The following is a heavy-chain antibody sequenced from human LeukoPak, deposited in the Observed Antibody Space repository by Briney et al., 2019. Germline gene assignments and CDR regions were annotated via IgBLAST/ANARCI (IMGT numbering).Heavy chain of an antibody. Sequence: SETLSLTCTVSGGSISGYYWTWIRQPPGKGLEWIGEINHSGSTNYNPSLKSRVTISVDTSKNQFSLKLSSVTAADTAVYYCASRVYYFDYWGQGTLVTVSS. CDR2: INHSGST. CDR1: GGSISGYY. D-gene: IGHD2-8*01. CDR3: ASRVYYFDY. J-gene: IGHJ4*02. V-gene: IGHV4-34*01.